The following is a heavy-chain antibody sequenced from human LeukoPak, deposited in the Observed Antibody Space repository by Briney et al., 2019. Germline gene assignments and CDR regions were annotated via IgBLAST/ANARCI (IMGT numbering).Heavy chain of an antibody. CDR1: GFTFSSYW. V-gene: IGHV3-7*01. CDR2: IKQDGSEK. Sequence: GGSLRLSCAASGFTFSSYWMSWVRQAPGKGLEWVANIKQDGSEKYYVDSVKGRFTISRDNAKNSLYLQMNSLRAEDTAVYYCARNPPIAAAAFDYWGQRTLVTVSS. J-gene: IGHJ4*02. D-gene: IGHD6-13*01. CDR3: ARNPPIAAAAFDY.